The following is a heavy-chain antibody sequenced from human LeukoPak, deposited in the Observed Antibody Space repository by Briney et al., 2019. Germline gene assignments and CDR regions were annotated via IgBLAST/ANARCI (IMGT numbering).Heavy chain of an antibody. D-gene: IGHD6-19*01. CDR1: GGSISSYY. CDR2: IYYSGST. V-gene: IGHV4-59*12. Sequence: SETLSLTCTVSGGSISSYYWSWIRQPPGKGLEWIGYIYYSGSTNYNPSLKSRVTISVDTSKNQFSLKLSSVTAADTAVYYCARSSGWKYNIDYWGQGTPVTVSS. CDR3: ARSSGWKYNIDY. J-gene: IGHJ4*02.